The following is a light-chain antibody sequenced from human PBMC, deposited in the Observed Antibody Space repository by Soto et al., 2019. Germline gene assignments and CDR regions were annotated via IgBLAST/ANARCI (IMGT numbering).Light chain of an antibody. Sequence: DIQMTQSPSTLSASVGDRVTITCRARQNIERWLDWYQQKPGKAPKLLLYEVPSLESGVPSRFSGSGSGTEFILTINGLQPDDFATYFCQQFKRGTLTFGQGTKVDI. CDR2: EVP. V-gene: IGKV1-5*01. CDR1: QNIERW. J-gene: IGKJ1*01. CDR3: QQFKRGTLT.